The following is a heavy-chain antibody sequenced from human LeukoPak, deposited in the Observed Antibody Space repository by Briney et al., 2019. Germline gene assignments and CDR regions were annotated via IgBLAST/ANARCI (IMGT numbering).Heavy chain of an antibody. J-gene: IGHJ4*02. CDR3: AILTITTLLDY. CDR2: ISPVHGIA. V-gene: IGHV1-69*04. CDR1: GGTFSSYA. Sequence: VASVKVSCKASGGTFSSYAISWVRQAPGQGLEWMGRISPVHGIANYTQKFQGRLTITADKSTSTAYMELSRLTSEDTAVYYCAILTITTLLDYWGQGTLVTVSS. D-gene: IGHD4-11*01.